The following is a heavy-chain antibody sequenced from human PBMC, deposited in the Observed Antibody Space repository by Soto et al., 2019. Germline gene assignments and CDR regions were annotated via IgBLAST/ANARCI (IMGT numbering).Heavy chain of an antibody. J-gene: IGHJ4*02. CDR1: GTSISGSYYY. Sequence: SETLSLTCAVSGTSISGSYYYWAWLRQSPGKGLEWIGSVFYTGFTSYNPSLESRVSVSVDTSKSQFSLKLSAVTAADTAVYYCATSQKGYNWNYFDHWGQGAPVTVSS. CDR3: ATSQKGYNWNYFDH. D-gene: IGHD1-20*01. CDR2: VFYTGFT. V-gene: IGHV4-39*01.